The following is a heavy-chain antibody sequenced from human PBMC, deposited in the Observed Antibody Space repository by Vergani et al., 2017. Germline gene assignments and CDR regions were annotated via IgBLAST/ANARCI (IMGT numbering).Heavy chain of an antibody. Sequence: EVQLVQSGAEVKKPGESLKISCKGSGYSFTSYWIGWVRQMPGKGLEWVSRISGSGSGTYYADSVKGRFTISRDNSKNTLYLDMNSLRAEDTAVYYCARGYNSDWIWSWFDPWGQGTLVTVSA. V-gene: IGHV3-23*04. D-gene: IGHD6-19*01. CDR2: ISGSGSGT. J-gene: IGHJ5*02. CDR3: ARGYNSDWIWSWFDP. CDR1: GYSFTSYW.